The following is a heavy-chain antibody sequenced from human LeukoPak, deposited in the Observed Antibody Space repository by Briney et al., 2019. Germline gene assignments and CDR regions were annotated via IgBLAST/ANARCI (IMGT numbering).Heavy chain of an antibody. CDR1: GGSISNYF. D-gene: IGHD2-15*01. Sequence: KPSETLSLTCTVSGGSISNYFWSWVRQPAGKGLEWIGRIYSTGRSDYNPSLKSRVTISVDTSKNQFSLKLSSVTAADTAVYYCARVYCSGGSCYIDYWGQGTLVTVSS. CDR2: IYSTGRS. CDR3: ARVYCSGGSCYIDY. J-gene: IGHJ4*02. V-gene: IGHV4-4*07.